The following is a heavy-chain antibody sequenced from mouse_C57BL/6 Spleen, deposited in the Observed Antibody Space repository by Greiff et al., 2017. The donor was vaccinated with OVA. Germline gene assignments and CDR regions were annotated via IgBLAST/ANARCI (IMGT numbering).Heavy chain of an antibody. CDR3: ARDDGYYEDWYFDV. V-gene: IGHV1-54*01. Sequence: VQLQQSGAELVRPGTSVKVSCKASGYAFTNYLIEWVKQRPGQGLEWIGVINPGSGGTNYNEKFKGKATLTADKSSSTAYMQLSSLTSEDSAVYFCARDDGYYEDWYFDVWGTGTTVTVSS. D-gene: IGHD2-3*01. CDR2: INPGSGGT. J-gene: IGHJ1*03. CDR1: GYAFTNYL.